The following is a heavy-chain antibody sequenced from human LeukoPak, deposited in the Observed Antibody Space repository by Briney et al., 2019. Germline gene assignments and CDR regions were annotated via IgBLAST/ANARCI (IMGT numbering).Heavy chain of an antibody. J-gene: IGHJ4*02. Sequence: PGGSLRLSCAASGFTFSSYAMSWVRQAPGKGLEWVSAISGSGGSTYYADSVKGRFTISRDNSKNTLYLQMNSLRAEDTAVYYCAKRAAGSSMYRGNSSSWYETGSFDYWGQGTLVTVSS. CDR1: GFTFSSYA. V-gene: IGHV3-23*01. D-gene: IGHD6-13*01. CDR3: AKRAAGSSMYRGNSSSWYETGSFDY. CDR2: ISGSGGST.